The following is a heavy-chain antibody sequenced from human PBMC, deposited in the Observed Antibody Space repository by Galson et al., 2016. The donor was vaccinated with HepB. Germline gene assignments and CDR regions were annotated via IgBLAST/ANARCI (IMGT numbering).Heavy chain of an antibody. V-gene: IGHV3-23*01. J-gene: IGHJ6*02. CDR3: AKAGTIFGAVPYGMDV. CDR1: GFTFSRYA. Sequence: SLRLSCAVSGFTFSRYAMNWVRRAPGKGLEWVSTISGNGGSTYYADSVKGRFTISRDNSKNTLYLQMNSLRAEDMAVYYCAKAGTIFGAVPYGMDVWGQGTTVTVSS. D-gene: IGHD3-3*01. CDR2: ISGNGGST.